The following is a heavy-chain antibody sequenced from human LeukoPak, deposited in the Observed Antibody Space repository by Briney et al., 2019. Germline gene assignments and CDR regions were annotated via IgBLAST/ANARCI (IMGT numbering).Heavy chain of an antibody. V-gene: IGHV3-66*01. Sequence: GGSLRLSCAASRFTVSSDYMSWVRQAPGKGLEWVSVIYRDGSTYYADSVKGRFTISRDNSRNTLYLQMNSLRADDTAMYYCARDGSGHVFDYWGQGTLVTVSS. J-gene: IGHJ4*02. CDR1: RFTVSSDY. CDR2: IYRDGST. D-gene: IGHD3-10*01. CDR3: ARDGSGHVFDY.